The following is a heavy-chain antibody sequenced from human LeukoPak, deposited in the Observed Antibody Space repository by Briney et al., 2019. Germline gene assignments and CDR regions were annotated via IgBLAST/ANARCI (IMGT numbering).Heavy chain of an antibody. CDR1: GFTVSNTY. Sequence: GGSLRLSCAASGFTVSNTYMSWVRQAPGKGLEWVSLIYSGGGTYSADSVKGRFTISRDISKNTLYLQMNSLRSEDTAVYYCARESGDITAPKKNFDFWGQGTLITVSS. CDR3: ARESGDITAPKKNFDF. J-gene: IGHJ4*02. V-gene: IGHV3-53*05. D-gene: IGHD6-13*01. CDR2: IYSGGGT.